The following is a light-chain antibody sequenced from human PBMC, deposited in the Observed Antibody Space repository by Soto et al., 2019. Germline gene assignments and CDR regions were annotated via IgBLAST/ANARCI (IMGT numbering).Light chain of an antibody. J-gene: IGLJ1*01. CDR2: DVS. CDR1: SSDVVGYNY. Sequence: QSVLTQPASVSGSPGQSITIFCTGTSSDVVGYNYVSWYQQHPGKAPKLMIYDVSNRPSGVSNRFSGSKSGNTASLTISGLQAEDEADYYCSSYTSSSTLSYVFGTGTKVTVL. V-gene: IGLV2-14*01. CDR3: SSYTSSSTLSYV.